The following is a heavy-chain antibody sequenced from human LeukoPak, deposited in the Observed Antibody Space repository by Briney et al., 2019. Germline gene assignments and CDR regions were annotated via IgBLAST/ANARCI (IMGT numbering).Heavy chain of an antibody. CDR2: INPNSGGT. V-gene: IGHV1-2*02. Sequence: GASVKVSCKASGYTFTGYYMHWVRRAPGQGLEWMGWINPNSGGTNYAQKFQGRVTMTRDTSISTAYMELSRLRSDDTAVYYCARDPYYDSSGHHPDYWGQGTLVTVSS. CDR1: GYTFTGYY. D-gene: IGHD3-22*01. J-gene: IGHJ4*02. CDR3: ARDPYYDSSGHHPDY.